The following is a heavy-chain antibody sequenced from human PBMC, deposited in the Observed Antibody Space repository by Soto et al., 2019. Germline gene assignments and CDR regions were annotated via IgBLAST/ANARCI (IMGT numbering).Heavy chain of an antibody. CDR2: IKSKTDGGTT. J-gene: IGHJ3*02. Sequence: GGSLRLSCAASGFTFSNAWMSWVRQAPGKGLEWVGRIKSKTDGGTTDYAAPVKGRFTISRDDSKNTLYLQMNSLKTEDTAVYYCTTDPDLMITFGGVIALPTDAFDIWGQGTMVTVSS. D-gene: IGHD3-16*02. CDR3: TTDPDLMITFGGVIALPTDAFDI. V-gene: IGHV3-15*01. CDR1: GFTFSNAW.